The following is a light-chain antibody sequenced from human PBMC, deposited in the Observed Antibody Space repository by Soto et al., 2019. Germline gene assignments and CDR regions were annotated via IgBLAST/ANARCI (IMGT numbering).Light chain of an antibody. V-gene: IGLV8-61*01. CDR3: VLYMGRGISV. Sequence: QTVVTQEPSFSVSPGGTVTLTCGLSSGSVSTSNYPSWYQQTPGQAPRTLIYSTNTRSSGVPDRFSGSILGNKAALTITGAQVDDESDYFCVLYMGRGISVFGGGTKLTVL. CDR2: STN. CDR1: SGSVSTSNY. J-gene: IGLJ3*02.